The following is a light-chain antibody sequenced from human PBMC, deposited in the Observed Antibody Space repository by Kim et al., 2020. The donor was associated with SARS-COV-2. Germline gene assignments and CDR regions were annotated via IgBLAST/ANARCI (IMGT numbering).Light chain of an antibody. V-gene: IGLV3-21*04. Sequence: SYELTQPPSVSVAPGKTARTTCGGNNIGSKSVHWYQQKPGQAPVLVIYYDSDRPSGIPERFSGSNSGNTATLTISRVEAGDEADYYCQVWDSSSDHPSWVFGGGTQLTVL. CDR3: QVWDSSSDHPSWV. J-gene: IGLJ3*02. CDR2: YDS. CDR1: NIGSKS.